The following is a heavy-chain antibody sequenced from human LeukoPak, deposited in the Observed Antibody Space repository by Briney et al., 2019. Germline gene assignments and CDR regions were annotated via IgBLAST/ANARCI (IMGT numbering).Heavy chain of an antibody. Sequence: GGSLRLSCAASGFTFSYSAMSWVRQAPGKGLEWVSSITTGGGSTYYADSVKGRFTISRDNSKNTLFPQMNSLRAEDTAVYYCAKALSGTLAGNFDYWGQGTLLTVSS. CDR3: AKALSGTLAGNFDY. V-gene: IGHV3-23*01. CDR1: GFTFSYSA. D-gene: IGHD1-1*01. J-gene: IGHJ4*02. CDR2: ITTGGGST.